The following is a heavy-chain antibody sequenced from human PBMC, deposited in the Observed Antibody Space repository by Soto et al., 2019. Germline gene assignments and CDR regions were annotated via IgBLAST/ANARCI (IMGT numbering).Heavy chain of an antibody. CDR2: ISGSGGST. J-gene: IGHJ4*02. V-gene: IGHV3-23*01. Sequence: EVQLLESGGGLVQPGGSLRLSCAASGFTFSSYAMSWVRQAPGKGLEWVSAISGSGGSTYYADSVKGRFTISRDNSKNTLYLQMNSLRAEDTAVYYCATDPCSSTSCYLHYWGQGTLVTVSS. CDR3: ATDPCSSTSCYLHY. D-gene: IGHD2-2*01. CDR1: GFTFSSYA.